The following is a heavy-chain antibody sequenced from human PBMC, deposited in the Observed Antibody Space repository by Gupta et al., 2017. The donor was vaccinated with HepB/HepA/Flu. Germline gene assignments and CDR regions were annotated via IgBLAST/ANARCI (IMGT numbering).Heavy chain of an antibody. Sequence: EVQLVISGGGLVQPGGSLRLSCTASGFTFTDYFIDWVRQAPGTGLQWVGRTRNKPNDYTTDYAASVQGRFSVSRDDSGNSLYLQMNSLQTEDTAVYYCARGPSLYTTYYYYYGMDVWAQGTTVTVSS. D-gene: IGHD1-1*01. CDR2: TRNKPNDYTT. J-gene: IGHJ6*02. CDR3: ARGPSLYTTYYYYYGMDV. V-gene: IGHV3-72*01. CDR1: GFTFTDYF.